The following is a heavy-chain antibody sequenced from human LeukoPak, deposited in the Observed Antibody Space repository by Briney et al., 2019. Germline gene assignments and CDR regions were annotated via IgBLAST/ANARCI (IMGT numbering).Heavy chain of an antibody. Sequence: GGSLRLSCAASGFTFSSNGMHWVRQAPGKGLEWVTVIWYDGSKKYYADSVKGRFTISRDNSKNTLYLQMNSLRAEDTAVYYCAKDATTVTTGYYFDYWGQGTLVTVSS. CDR2: IWYDGSKK. D-gene: IGHD4-17*01. CDR1: GFTFSSNG. J-gene: IGHJ4*02. CDR3: AKDATTVTTGYYFDY. V-gene: IGHV3-30*02.